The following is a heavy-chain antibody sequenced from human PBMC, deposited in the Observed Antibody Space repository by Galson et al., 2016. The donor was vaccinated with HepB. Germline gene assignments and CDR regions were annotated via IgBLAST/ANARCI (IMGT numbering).Heavy chain of an antibody. D-gene: IGHD3-22*01. CDR3: AKGRERYYYDSTAFDY. CDR2: ISYDENHN. Sequence: SLRLSCAASGFTFSSYGMHWVRQAPGKGLEWVAGISYDENHNVQAHSVKGRFTISRDNATNTLFLQMNSLRPQDTAVYFCAKGRERYYYDSTAFDYWGQGTLVTVSS. V-gene: IGHV3-30*18. CDR1: GFTFSSYG. J-gene: IGHJ4*02.